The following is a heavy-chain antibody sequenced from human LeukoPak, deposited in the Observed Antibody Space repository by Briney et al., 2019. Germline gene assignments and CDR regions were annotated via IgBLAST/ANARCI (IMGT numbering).Heavy chain of an antibody. D-gene: IGHD3-16*01. J-gene: IGHJ6*03. CDR3: ARETSQKGAHYMDV. CDR1: GGSISSYY. Sequence: SETLSLTCTVSGGSISSYYWSWIRQPPGKGLKWIGYIYYSGSTSYSPSLRSRVTISVDTSKNQCSLKLSSVTAADTAVYYCARETSQKGAHYMDVWGKGTTVTISS. CDR2: IYYSGST. V-gene: IGHV4-59*01.